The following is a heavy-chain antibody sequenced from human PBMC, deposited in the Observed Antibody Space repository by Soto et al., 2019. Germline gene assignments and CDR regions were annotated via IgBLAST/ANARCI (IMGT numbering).Heavy chain of an antibody. CDR2: IWYDGGNK. J-gene: IGHJ4*02. CDR1: GFTFSNYG. CDR3: ARDGDVNTGFGKDY. V-gene: IGHV3-33*01. D-gene: IGHD3-16*01. Sequence: PGGSLRLSCAASGFTFSNYGMHWVRQAPGKGLEWVAFIWYDGGNKYYAESVKGRFTISRDNSKNTLYLQMNSLGAGDTAVYYCARDGDVNTGFGKDYWGQGTLVTVSS.